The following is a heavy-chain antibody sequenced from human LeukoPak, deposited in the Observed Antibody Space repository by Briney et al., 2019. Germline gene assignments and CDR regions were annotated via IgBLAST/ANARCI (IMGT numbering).Heavy chain of an antibody. V-gene: IGHV3-15*01. CDR2: IKSKTDGGTP. Sequence: GGSLRLSCAASGFTFSNAWMSWVRQAPGQGLEWVGRIKSKTDGGTPDYAAPAKGRFTISRDDSKNTLYLQMKSLKTEDSAVYYCTTDRYCSGGSAYYYYYGMDVWGQGTTVTVSS. CDR1: GFTFSNAW. J-gene: IGHJ6*02. D-gene: IGHD2-15*01. CDR3: TTDRYCSGGSAYYYYYGMDV.